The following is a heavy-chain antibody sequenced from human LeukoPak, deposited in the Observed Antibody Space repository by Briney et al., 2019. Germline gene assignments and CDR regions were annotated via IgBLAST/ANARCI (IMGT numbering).Heavy chain of an antibody. CDR1: GGTFSSYA. D-gene: IGHD1-1*01. CDR2: ITPIFGTA. V-gene: IGHV1-69*13. J-gene: IGHJ4*02. CDR3: ARSYPERRFYFDY. Sequence: ASVKVSCKASGGTFSSYAISWVRQAPGQGLEWMGGITPIFGTANYAQKFQGRVTITADESTSTAYMELSSLRSEDTAVYYCARSYPERRFYFDYWGQGTLVTVSS.